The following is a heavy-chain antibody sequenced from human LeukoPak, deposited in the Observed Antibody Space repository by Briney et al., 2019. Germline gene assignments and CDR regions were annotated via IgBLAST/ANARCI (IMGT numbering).Heavy chain of an antibody. V-gene: IGHV3-33*01. J-gene: IGHJ3*02. CDR2: IWYDGSNK. CDR1: GFTFSSYG. D-gene: IGHD1-26*01. Sequence: GRSLRLSCAASGFTFSSYGMHWVRQAPGKGLEWVAVIWYDGSNKYYEDSVKGRFTISRDNSKNTLYLQMNSLRAEDTAVYFCARGIGGSYSFAAFDIWGQGTMVTVSS. CDR3: ARGIGGSYSFAAFDI.